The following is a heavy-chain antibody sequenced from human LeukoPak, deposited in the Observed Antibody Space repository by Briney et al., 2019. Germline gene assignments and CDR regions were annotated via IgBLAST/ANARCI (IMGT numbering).Heavy chain of an antibody. Sequence: GSLRLSCAGSGFTATTNYMSWVRQPPGKGLEWIGEIYHSGSTNYNPSLKSRVTISVDKSKNQFSLKLSSVTAADTAVYYCARAYPPPQQLAFDPWGQGTLVTVSS. D-gene: IGHD6-13*01. CDR2: IYHSGST. CDR1: GFTATTNY. J-gene: IGHJ5*02. V-gene: IGHV4-4*02. CDR3: ARAYPPPQQLAFDP.